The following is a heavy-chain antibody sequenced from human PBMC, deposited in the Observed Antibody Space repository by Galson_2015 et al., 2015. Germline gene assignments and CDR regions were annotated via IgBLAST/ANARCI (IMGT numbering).Heavy chain of an antibody. Sequence: SLRLSCAASGFTFSSYAMTWVRQAPGKGLEWVSSISGSGGSTYYADSVKGRFTISRDNSKDTLYLQLNSLRAEDTAVYYCAKDLQRRGIVGAPSPGAFDIWGQGTMVTVSS. CDR1: GFTFSSYA. J-gene: IGHJ3*02. CDR2: ISGSGGST. V-gene: IGHV3-23*01. D-gene: IGHD1-26*01. CDR3: AKDLQRRGIVGAPSPGAFDI.